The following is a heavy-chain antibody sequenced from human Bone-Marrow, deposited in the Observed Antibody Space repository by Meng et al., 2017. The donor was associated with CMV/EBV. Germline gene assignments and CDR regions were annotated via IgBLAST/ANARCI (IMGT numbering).Heavy chain of an antibody. CDR2: INPSGGST. J-gene: IGHJ6*02. Sequence: ASVKVSCKASGYTFTSYYMHWVRQAPGQGLEWTGIINPSGGSTSYAQKFQGRVTMTRDTSTSTVYMELSSLRSEDTAVYYCARDPPAYYYGMDVWGQGTTVTVSS. V-gene: IGHV1-46*01. CDR3: ARDPPAYYYGMDV. CDR1: GYTFTSYY.